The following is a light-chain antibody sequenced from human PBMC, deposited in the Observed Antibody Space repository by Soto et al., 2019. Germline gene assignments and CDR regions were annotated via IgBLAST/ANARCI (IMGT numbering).Light chain of an antibody. CDR3: QQLNSYPL. Sequence: DMQLTQSPSFLSASVGDRVTITCRASQGISSYLAWYQQKPGKAPKLLIYAASTLQSGVPSRFSGSGSGTEFSLTISSLQPEDSATYYCQQLNSYPLFGPGTKVDIK. V-gene: IGKV1-9*01. CDR1: QGISSY. J-gene: IGKJ3*01. CDR2: AAS.